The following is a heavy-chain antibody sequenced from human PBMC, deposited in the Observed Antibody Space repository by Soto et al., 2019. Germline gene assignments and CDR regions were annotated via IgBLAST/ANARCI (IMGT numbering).Heavy chain of an antibody. Sequence: QVRLVQSGAEVKAPGASVKVSCKAPGDTFTSYYMHWVRQAPGHGLEWMGVINPNGGSIRFAQKFQGRVTMTRDTSRSTVYMELRGLTSEDTAVYDCERGGVASSWYRPNNWLDPWGQGTLVTVSS. CDR3: ERGGVASSWYRPNNWLDP. V-gene: IGHV1-46*01. CDR1: GDTFTSYY. CDR2: INPNGGSI. J-gene: IGHJ5*02. D-gene: IGHD6-13*01.